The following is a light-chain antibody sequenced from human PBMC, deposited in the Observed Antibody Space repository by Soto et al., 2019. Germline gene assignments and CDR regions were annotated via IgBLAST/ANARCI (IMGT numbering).Light chain of an antibody. CDR3: ELYCSSWT. V-gene: IGKV3-20*01. CDR1: QCERRL. Sequence: GVTQSPGTLSLSTGERAXXXXXHSQCERRLLGLVPEQTSRRAPRLLIYGASSRATGLPDRLSGSGSGTDFSLTISSLAPEDFGVYCSELYCSSWTFAQRAK. CDR2: GAS. J-gene: IGKJ1*01.